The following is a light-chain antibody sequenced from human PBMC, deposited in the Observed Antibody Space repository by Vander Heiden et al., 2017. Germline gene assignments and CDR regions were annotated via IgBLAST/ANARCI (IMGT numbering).Light chain of an antibody. Sequence: SYVLTQPPSVSVAPGQTARITCGVNNIGSDTIHWYQQRPGQAPVLVVYDDSDRPSGIPERCSGSNSGNTATLTISRVEAGDEADYYCLVWHRSSDHWVFGGGTELTVL. CDR3: LVWHRSSDHWV. CDR1: NIGSDT. J-gene: IGLJ3*02. CDR2: DDS. V-gene: IGLV3-21*02.